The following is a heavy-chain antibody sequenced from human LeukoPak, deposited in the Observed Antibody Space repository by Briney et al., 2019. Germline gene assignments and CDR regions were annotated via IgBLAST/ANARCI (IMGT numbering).Heavy chain of an antibody. CDR3: ARDRRKGAAAGTLPLDY. CDR2: INHSGST. CDR1: GGSLSGYY. D-gene: IGHD6-13*01. V-gene: IGHV4-34*01. Sequence: SETLSLTCAVYGGSLSGYYWSWIRQPPGKGLEWIGEINHSGSTNYNPSLKSRVTISVDTSKNQFSLKLSSVTAADTAVYYCARDRRKGAAAGTLPLDYWGQGTLVTVSS. J-gene: IGHJ4*02.